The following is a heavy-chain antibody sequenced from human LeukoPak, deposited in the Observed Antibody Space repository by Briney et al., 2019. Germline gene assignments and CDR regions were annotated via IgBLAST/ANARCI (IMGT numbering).Heavy chain of an antibody. V-gene: IGHV3-21*01. J-gene: IGHJ3*02. CDR1: GFTFSSYS. CDR3: ARFSSTDAFDI. D-gene: IGHD6-13*01. CDR2: ISSSSSYI. Sequence: GGSLRLSCAASGFTFSSYSMNCVRQAPGRRLEWVSTISSSSSYIYYADSVKGRFTISGDNDKNSLYLQMNSLRAEDTDVYYCARFSSTDAFDIWGQGTMVTVSS.